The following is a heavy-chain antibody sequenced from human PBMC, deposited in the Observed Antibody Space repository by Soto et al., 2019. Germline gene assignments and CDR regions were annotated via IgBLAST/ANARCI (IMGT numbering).Heavy chain of an antibody. D-gene: IGHD6-6*01. V-gene: IGHV4-34*01. CDR2: IYYSGST. J-gene: IGHJ4*02. CDR3: AREGLAARPGFDY. CDR1: GGSFSGYY. Sequence: QVQLQQWGAGLLKPSETLSLTCAVYGGSFSGYYWSWIRQPPGKGLEWIGYIYYSGSTYYNPSLKSRVTISVDTSKNQFSLKLSSVTAADTAVYYCAREGLAARPGFDYWGQGTLVTVSS.